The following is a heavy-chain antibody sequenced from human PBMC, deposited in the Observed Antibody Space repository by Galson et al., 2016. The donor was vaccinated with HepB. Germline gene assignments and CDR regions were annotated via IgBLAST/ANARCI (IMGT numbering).Heavy chain of an antibody. J-gene: IGHJ2*01. D-gene: IGHD3-22*01. Sequence: SLRLSCAASGFTFSSYAMSWVRQAPGKGLEWVSAISGSGGNSYYADSVKGRFTISRDNSKSTLYVQMHSLRAEDTAVYYCAKDYYDSSGYRSYWYFDLWGRGTLVTVSS. CDR2: ISGSGGNS. CDR1: GFTFSSYA. CDR3: AKDYYDSSGYRSYWYFDL. V-gene: IGHV3-23*01.